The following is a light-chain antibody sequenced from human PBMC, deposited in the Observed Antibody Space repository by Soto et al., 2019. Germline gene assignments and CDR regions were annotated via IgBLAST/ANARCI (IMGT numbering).Light chain of an antibody. CDR3: QQYSNWPPAIT. V-gene: IGKV3-15*01. CDR2: GAS. J-gene: IGKJ5*01. CDR1: QSVSSK. Sequence: EIVMTQSPATLSVSPGEGATLSCRASQSVSSKLAWYQQKPGQAPRLLINGASTRATGVPDRFSGSGSGTEFTLIISSLQSEDVALYYCQQYSNWPPAITFGQGTRLEI.